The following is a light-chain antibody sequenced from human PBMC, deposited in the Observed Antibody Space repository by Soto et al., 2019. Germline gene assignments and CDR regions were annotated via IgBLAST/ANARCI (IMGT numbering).Light chain of an antibody. CDR3: QQRSNWLT. CDR2: DAS. Sequence: EIVMTQSPATLSVSPGDGATRSCRASQSVDSNLAWYQQKPGQAPRLLIYDASNRATGIPARFSGSGSGTDFTLTISSLEPEDFAVYYCQQRSNWLTFGQGTRLEIK. CDR1: QSVDSN. V-gene: IGKV3-11*01. J-gene: IGKJ5*01.